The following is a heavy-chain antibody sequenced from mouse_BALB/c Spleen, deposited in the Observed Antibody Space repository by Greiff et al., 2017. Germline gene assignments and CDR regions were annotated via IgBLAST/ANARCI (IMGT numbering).Heavy chain of an antibody. D-gene: IGHD2-1*01. CDR3: ARDPHYGNYVGCAY. Sequence: EVQVEESGGGLVKPGGSLKFSCAASGFTFSDYYMHWVRQTPEKRLEWVGTISDGGSYTYYPDSVKGRFTISRDNAKNTPYLQMSSLKSEDTAMYCCARDPHYGNYVGCAYWGRGTRVTVSA. V-gene: IGHV5-4*02. CDR1: GFTFSDYY. J-gene: IGHJ3*01. CDR2: ISDGGSYT.